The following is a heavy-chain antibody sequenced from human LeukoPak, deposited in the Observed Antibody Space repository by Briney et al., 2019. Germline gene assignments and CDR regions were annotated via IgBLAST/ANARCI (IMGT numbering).Heavy chain of an antibody. J-gene: IGHJ6*03. CDR1: GFTVSSNY. CDR2: IYSGGST. V-gene: IGHV3-53*01. CDR3: ARSPIPARYYYYMDV. Sequence: GGSLRLSCAASGFTVSSNYMSWVRQAPGKGLEWVSVIYSGGSTYYADSVKGRFTISRDNSKNTRYLQMNSLRAEDTAVYYCARSPIPARYYYYMDVWGKGTTVTVSS.